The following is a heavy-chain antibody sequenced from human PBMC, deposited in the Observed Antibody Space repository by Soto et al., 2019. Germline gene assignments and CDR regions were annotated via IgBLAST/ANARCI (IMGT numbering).Heavy chain of an antibody. CDR2: IYYSGST. CDR1: GGSISSGGYY. D-gene: IGHD4-4*01. CDR3: ARANSNTRNYYYYGMDV. V-gene: IGHV4-31*03. J-gene: IGHJ6*02. Sequence: QVQLQESGPGLVKPSQTLSLTCTVSGGSISSGGYYWSWIRQHPGKGLEWIGYIYYSGSTYYNPSLMSRVTISVNTSKNQFSLKLSSVTAADTAVYYCARANSNTRNYYYYGMDVWGQGTTVTVSS.